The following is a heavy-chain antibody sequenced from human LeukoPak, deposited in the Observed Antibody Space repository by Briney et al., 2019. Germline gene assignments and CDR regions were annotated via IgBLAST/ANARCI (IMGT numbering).Heavy chain of an antibody. J-gene: IGHJ5*02. V-gene: IGHV4-59*08. CDR1: GGSISSYY. CDR2: IYYSGST. CDR3: ARLAWIMTTVTTGWFDP. D-gene: IGHD4-17*01. Sequence: SETLSLTCTVSGGSISSYYWSWIRQPPGKGLEWIGYIYYSGSTNYNPSLKSRVTISVDTSKNQFSLKLSSVTAADTAVYYCARLAWIMTTVTTGWFDPWGQGTLVTVSS.